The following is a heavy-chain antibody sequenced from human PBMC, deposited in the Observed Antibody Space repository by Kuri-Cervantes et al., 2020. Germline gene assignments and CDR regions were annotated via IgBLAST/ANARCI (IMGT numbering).Heavy chain of an antibody. J-gene: IGHJ4*02. Sequence: SGPTLVKPTQTLTLTCTFSGFSLSNARMGVNWIRQPPGKALEWLAHIFSNDEKSYSTSLKSRLTISKDTSKSQVVLTMTNMDPVDTATYYCARLTYHYDSSGYDYWGQGILVTVSS. CDR2: IFSNDEK. CDR3: ARLTYHYDSSGYDY. D-gene: IGHD3-22*01. CDR1: GFSLSNARMG. V-gene: IGHV2-26*01.